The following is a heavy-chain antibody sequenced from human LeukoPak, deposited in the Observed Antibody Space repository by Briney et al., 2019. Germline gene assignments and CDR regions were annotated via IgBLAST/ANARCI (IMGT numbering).Heavy chain of an antibody. J-gene: IGHJ5*02. CDR2: IYPGDSDT. Sequence: GESLKISCKGSGYSFISYWIGWVRQMPGKGLEWMGIIYPGDSDTRYSPSFQGQVTISADKSISTAYLQWSSLKASDTAMYYCARYCSGGSCYPGTGFDPWGQGTLVTVSS. CDR1: GYSFISYW. CDR3: ARYCSGGSCYPGTGFDP. V-gene: IGHV5-51*01. D-gene: IGHD2-15*01.